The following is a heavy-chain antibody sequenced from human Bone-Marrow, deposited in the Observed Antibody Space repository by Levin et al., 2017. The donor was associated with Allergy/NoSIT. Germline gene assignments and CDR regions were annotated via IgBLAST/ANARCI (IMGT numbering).Heavy chain of an antibody. CDR3: AVSELVGVTAGFDI. Sequence: GESLKISCVASGIIVTTKYMTWVRQAPGKGLEWVSVIYSGGSTIYADSVKGRFTISRDKSTNTVFLQMNTLRADDPAVYYCAVSELVGVTAGFDIWGQGTMVTVSS. CDR1: GIIVTTKY. D-gene: IGHD1-26*01. J-gene: IGHJ3*02. CDR2: IYSGGST. V-gene: IGHV3-53*01.